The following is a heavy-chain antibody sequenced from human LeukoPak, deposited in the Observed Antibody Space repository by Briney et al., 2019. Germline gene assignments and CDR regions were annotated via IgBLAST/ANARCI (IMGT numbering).Heavy chain of an antibody. Sequence: ASVKVSCKASGYTFTSYGISWVRQAPGQGLEWMGWISAYNGNTNYAQRLQGRVTMTTDTSTSTAYMELRSLRSDDTAVYYCAGGRIVGATPSYYYGMDVWGQGTTVTVSS. CDR3: AGGRIVGATPSYYYGMDV. V-gene: IGHV1-18*01. J-gene: IGHJ6*02. CDR2: ISAYNGNT. CDR1: GYTFTSYG. D-gene: IGHD1-26*01.